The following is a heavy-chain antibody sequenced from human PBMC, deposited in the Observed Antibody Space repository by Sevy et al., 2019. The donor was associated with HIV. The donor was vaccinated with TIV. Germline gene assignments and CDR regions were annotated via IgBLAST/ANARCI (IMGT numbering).Heavy chain of an antibody. V-gene: IGHV3-33*01. J-gene: IGHJ6*02. CDR3: ARLRSIYVDTTHYYAMDV. CDR1: GFTFSSYG. Sequence: GGSLRLSCAASGFTFSSYGMHWVRRAPGKGLEWVALTWYDGSTKFYADSVKGRFTISRDNSKNILSLQMNSLRADDTAVYYCARLRSIYVDTTHYYAMDVWGQGTTVTVSS. CDR2: TWYDGSTK. D-gene: IGHD5-18*01.